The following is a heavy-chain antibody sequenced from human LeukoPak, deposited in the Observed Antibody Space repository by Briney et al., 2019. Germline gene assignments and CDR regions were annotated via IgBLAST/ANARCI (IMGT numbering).Heavy chain of an antibody. D-gene: IGHD3-22*01. CDR1: GGSISRYY. CDR2: IYTSGST. J-gene: IGHJ4*02. V-gene: IGHV4-4*07. CDR3: ARVTLHDTSYYFDY. Sequence: SETLSLTCTVSGGSISRYYWSWIRQPAGKGLEWIGRIYTSGSTNYNPSLRSRVTMSVDTSKNQFSLKLSSVTAADTAVYYCARVTLHDTSYYFDYWGQGTLVTVS.